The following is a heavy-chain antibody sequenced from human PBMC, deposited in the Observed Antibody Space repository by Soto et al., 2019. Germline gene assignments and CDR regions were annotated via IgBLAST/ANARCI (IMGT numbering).Heavy chain of an antibody. J-gene: IGHJ6*03. CDR3: ATDPSYSSSWYSFHYYYYMDV. CDR1: GGTFSSYT. Sequence: ASVKVSCKASGGTFSSYTISWVRQAPGQGLEWMGRIIPILGIANYAQKFQGRVTITADKSTSTAYMELSSLRSEDTAVYYCATDPSYSSSWYSFHYYYYMDVWGKGTTVTVSS. V-gene: IGHV1-69*02. D-gene: IGHD6-13*01. CDR2: IIPILGIA.